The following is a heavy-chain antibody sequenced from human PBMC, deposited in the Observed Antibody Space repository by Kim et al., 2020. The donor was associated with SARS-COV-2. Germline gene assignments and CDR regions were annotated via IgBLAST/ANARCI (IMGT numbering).Heavy chain of an antibody. CDR3: AKGARTGYYDF. V-gene: IGHV7-4-1*02. CDR2: IDPNTRKP. CDR1: GYTFSSHG. Sequence: ASVKVSCKASGYTFSSHGINWVRQAPGQGLEWMGWIDPNTRKPTYAQGFTGQFVFSLDTSVSTAYLQLNSLKAEDTAVYYCAKGARTGYYDFWGQGTLVTVAS. D-gene: IGHD3-9*01. J-gene: IGHJ4*02.